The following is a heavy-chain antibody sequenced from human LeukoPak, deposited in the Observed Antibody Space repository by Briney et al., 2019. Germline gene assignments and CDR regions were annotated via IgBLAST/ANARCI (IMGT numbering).Heavy chain of an antibody. V-gene: IGHV4-59*01. CDR3: AREVVDYDILTGYPRGYGMDV. J-gene: IGHJ6*02. D-gene: IGHD3-9*01. CDR1: GGSISSYY. Sequence: PSGTLSLTCTVSGGSISSYYWSWIRQPPGKGLEWIGYIYYSGSTNYNPSLKSRVTISVDTSKNQFSLKLSSVTAADTAVYYCAREVVDYDILTGYPRGYGMDVWGQGTTVTVSS. CDR2: IYYSGST.